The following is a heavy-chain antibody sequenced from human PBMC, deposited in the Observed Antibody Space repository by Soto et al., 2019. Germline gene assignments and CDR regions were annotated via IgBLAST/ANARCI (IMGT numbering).Heavy chain of an antibody. CDR1: GFAFSSFN. D-gene: IGHD1-26*01. CDR3: ARDLLAGQQLVIPWFHP. J-gene: IGHJ5*02. V-gene: IGHV3-21*01. CDR2: IFTRSSQI. Sequence: GGSLRLSCTASGFAFSSFNMNWVRQAPGKGLEWVSSIFTRSSQIYYADSVKGRFTISRDDAKNSLFLQMNSLSVEDTAVYYCARDLLAGQQLVIPWFHPWGQGTLVTVSS.